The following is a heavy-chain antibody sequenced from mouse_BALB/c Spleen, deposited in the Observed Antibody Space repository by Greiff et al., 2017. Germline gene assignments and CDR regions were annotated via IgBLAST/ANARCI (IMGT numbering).Heavy chain of an antibody. J-gene: IGHJ3*01. D-gene: IGHD4-1*01. CDR3: ARSRLTGTRDGCAY. V-gene: IGHV1-54*01. Sequence: VQLQQSGAELVRPGTSVKVSCKASGYAFTNYLIEWVKQRPGQGLEWIGVINPGSGGTNYNEKFKGKATLTADKSSSTAYMQLISLTSDDSAVYFCARSRLTGTRDGCAYWGQGTLVTVSA. CDR1: GYAFTNYL. CDR2: INPGSGGT.